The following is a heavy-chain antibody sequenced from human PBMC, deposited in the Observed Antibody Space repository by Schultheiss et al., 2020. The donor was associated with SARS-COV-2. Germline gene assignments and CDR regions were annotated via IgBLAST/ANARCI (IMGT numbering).Heavy chain of an antibody. D-gene: IGHD4-11*01. CDR1: GFTFSSYA. J-gene: IGHJ4*02. V-gene: IGHV3-30*14. CDR2: ISYDGSNK. Sequence: GGSLRLSCAASGFTFSSYAMHWVRQAPGKGLEWVALISYDGSNKYYADSVKGRFTISRDNSKNTLYLQMNSLRAEDTALYYCARTVPTVINYFDYWGQGTLVTVSS. CDR3: ARTVPTVINYFDY.